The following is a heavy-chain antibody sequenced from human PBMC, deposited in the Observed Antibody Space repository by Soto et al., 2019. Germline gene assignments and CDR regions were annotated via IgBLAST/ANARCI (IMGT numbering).Heavy chain of an antibody. D-gene: IGHD6-19*01. V-gene: IGHV3-23*01. CDR3: AQDSIGVGGSRYSGGS. J-gene: IGHJ5*01. CDR1: GFTFSSYA. Sequence: HPCGSLRLSCAASGFTFSSYAMSWVRQAPGKGLEWASPSSGRGGSTYYADSVKGRFTISRDNSKNTLYLQLNSLRAQDTAADYSAQDSIGVGGSRYSGGSWRRRNLV. CDR2: SSGRGGST.